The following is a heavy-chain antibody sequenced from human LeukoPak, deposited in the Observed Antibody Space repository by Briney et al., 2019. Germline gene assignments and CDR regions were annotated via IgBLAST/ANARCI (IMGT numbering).Heavy chain of an antibody. CDR3: ARGAFRLEVLREAFDI. Sequence: GGSLRLSCAASGFTFSSYSMNWVRQAPGKGLEWVSSISSSSSYIYYADSVKGRFTISRDNAKNSLYLQMNSLRAEDTAVYYCARGAFRLEVLREAFDIWGQGTMVTVSS. D-gene: IGHD3-10*01. V-gene: IGHV3-21*01. CDR2: ISSSSSYI. J-gene: IGHJ3*02. CDR1: GFTFSSYS.